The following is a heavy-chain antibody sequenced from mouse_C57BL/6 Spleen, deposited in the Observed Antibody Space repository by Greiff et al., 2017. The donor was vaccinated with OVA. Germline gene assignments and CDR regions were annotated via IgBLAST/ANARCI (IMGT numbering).Heavy chain of an antibody. V-gene: IGHV1-81*01. Sequence: VQLQQSGAALARPGASVKLSCLASGYTFTSYGISWVKPRTGQGLAWIGEFYPRSGNTYYTEKFTGNATLTAGGSSSTAYMGLRSLTSEDSAVYFCARWPHWYFEVWGRGTTVTVSS. CDR3: ARWPHWYFEV. J-gene: IGHJ1*03. CDR1: GYTFTSYG. CDR2: FYPRSGNT. D-gene: IGHD6-1*01.